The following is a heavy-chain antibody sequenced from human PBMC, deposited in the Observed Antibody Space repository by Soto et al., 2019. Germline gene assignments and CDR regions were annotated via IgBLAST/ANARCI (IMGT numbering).Heavy chain of an antibody. J-gene: IGHJ3*02. CDR3: ARPISNYDFWSGYYTYAFYI. V-gene: IGHV1-2*04. CDR1: GYTFTGYY. Sequence: QVQLVQSGAEVKKPGASVKVSCKAYGYTFTGYYMHWVRQAPGQGLEWMGWINPNSGGTNYAQKFQGCVTMTRDTSISIAYMELSRMRSDDTAVYYCARPISNYDFWSGYYTYAFYIWGQGTMVTVSS. D-gene: IGHD3-3*01. CDR2: INPNSGGT.